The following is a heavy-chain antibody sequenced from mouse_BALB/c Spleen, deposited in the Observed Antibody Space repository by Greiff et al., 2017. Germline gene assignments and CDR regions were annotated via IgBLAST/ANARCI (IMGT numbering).Heavy chain of an antibody. CDR3: TRRYYGYDDGFAY. Sequence: QVQLKQPGAELVKPGASVKLSCKASGYTFTSYYMYWVKQRPGQGLEWIGGINPSNGGTNFNEKFKSKATLTVDKSSSTAYMQLSSLTSEDSAVYYCTRRYYGYDDGFAYWGQGTLVTVSA. D-gene: IGHD2-2*01. J-gene: IGHJ3*01. CDR1: GYTFTSYY. V-gene: IGHV1S81*02. CDR2: INPSNGGT.